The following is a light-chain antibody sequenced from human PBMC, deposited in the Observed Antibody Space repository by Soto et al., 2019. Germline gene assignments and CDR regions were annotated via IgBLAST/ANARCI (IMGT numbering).Light chain of an antibody. CDR2: VAS. Sequence: EVVLTQSPATMSLSPGERAALSCRASQSVSSNLAWYQQKPGQAPRLLIYVASYRATGIPARFSGSGSGTEYTLTISNLQAEDFAVYYCQQFNNWPHTFGQGTRLEI. V-gene: IGKV3-15*01. J-gene: IGKJ5*01. CDR1: QSVSSN. CDR3: QQFNNWPHT.